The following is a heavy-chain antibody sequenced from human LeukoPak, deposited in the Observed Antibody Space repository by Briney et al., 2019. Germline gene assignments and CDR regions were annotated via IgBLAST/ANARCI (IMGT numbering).Heavy chain of an antibody. CDR1: GFTFSSYG. J-gene: IGHJ4*02. CDR3: ATGPIVGATSFLDY. CDR2: ISYDGSNK. V-gene: IGHV3-30*03. D-gene: IGHD1-26*01. Sequence: PGGSLRLSCAASGFTFSSYGMHWVRQAPGKGLEWVAVISYDGSNKYYADSVKGRFTISRDNSKNTLYLQMNSLRAEDTAVYYCATGPIVGATSFLDYSGQGTLVTVSS.